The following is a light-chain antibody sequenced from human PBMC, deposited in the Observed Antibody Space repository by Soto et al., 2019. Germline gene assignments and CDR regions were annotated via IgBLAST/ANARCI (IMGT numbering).Light chain of an antibody. CDR3: QQHGSSPIT. CDR1: RSVTNNY. J-gene: IGKJ5*01. Sequence: EIVLTQSPGTLSFFPGERATLPCRASRSVTNNYLAGHQQKPGQTPRLLIYGASSRATGIPDRFSGSGSGTDFTLTISRLEPEDFAVYYCQQHGSSPITFGQGTRLEIK. CDR2: GAS. V-gene: IGKV3-20*01.